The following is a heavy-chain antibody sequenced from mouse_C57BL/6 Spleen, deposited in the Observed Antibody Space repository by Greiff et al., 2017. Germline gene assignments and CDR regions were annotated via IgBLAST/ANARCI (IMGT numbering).Heavy chain of an antibody. V-gene: IGHV1-53*01. CDR1: GYTFTSYW. J-gene: IGHJ2*01. CDR2: INPSNGGT. Sequence: QVQLQQPGTELVKPGASVKLSCKASGYTFTSYWMHWVKQRPGQGLEWIGNINPSNGGTNYNEKFKSKATLTVDKSSSTAYMQLSSLTSEYSAVYYCARYSYDYDGLDYWGQGTTLTVSS. CDR3: ARYSYDYDGLDY. D-gene: IGHD2-4*01.